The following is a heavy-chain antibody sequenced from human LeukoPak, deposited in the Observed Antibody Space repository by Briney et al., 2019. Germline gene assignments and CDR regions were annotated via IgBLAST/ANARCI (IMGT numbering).Heavy chain of an antibody. Sequence: SVKVSCKASGGTFSSYAISWVRQAPGQGLEWMGGIIPIFGTANYAQKFQGRVTITADESTSTAYMELSSLRSEDTAVYYCARPYCSGGSCYRYYYYGMDVWGQGTTVTISS. V-gene: IGHV1-69*13. D-gene: IGHD2-15*01. CDR1: GGTFSSYA. CDR3: ARPYCSGGSCYRYYYYGMDV. J-gene: IGHJ6*02. CDR2: IIPIFGTA.